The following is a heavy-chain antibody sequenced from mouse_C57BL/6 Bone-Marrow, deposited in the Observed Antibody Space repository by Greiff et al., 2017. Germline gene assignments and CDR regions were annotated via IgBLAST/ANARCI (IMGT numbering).Heavy chain of an antibody. Sequence: VQLQQSGPVLVKPGASVKMSCKASGYTFTDYYMNWVKQSHGKSLEWIGVINPYNGGTSYNQKFKGKATLTVDKSSSTAYMELNSLTSEDSAVYYCAKYGNYPLFDYWGQGTTLTVSS. CDR3: AKYGNYPLFDY. CDR1: GYTFTDYY. CDR2: INPYNGGT. J-gene: IGHJ2*01. D-gene: IGHD2-10*02. V-gene: IGHV1-19*01.